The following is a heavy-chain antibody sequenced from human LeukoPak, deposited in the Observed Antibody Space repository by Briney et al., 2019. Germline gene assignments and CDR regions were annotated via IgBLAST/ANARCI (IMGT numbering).Heavy chain of an antibody. D-gene: IGHD6-6*01. CDR1: GFTFDDYA. J-gene: IGHJ3*02. Sequence: GGSLRLSCAASGFTFDDYAMHWVRQAPGKGLEWVSGISWNSGSIGYADSVKGRFTISRDNAKNSLYLQMNSLRAEDTALYYCAKDAYSSSSSAFDIWGQGTMATVSS. CDR3: AKDAYSSSSSAFDI. CDR2: ISWNSGSI. V-gene: IGHV3-9*01.